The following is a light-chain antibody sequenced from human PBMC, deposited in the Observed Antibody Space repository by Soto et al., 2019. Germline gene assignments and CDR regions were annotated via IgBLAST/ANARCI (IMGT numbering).Light chain of an antibody. J-gene: IGLJ2*01. CDR2: SNN. Sequence: QPVLTQPPSASGTPGQGVTISCSGSSSNIGSNTVHWYHQLPGTAPKLLIYSNNQRPSGVPDRFSGFKSGTSASLAISGLQSEDEADYYCAAWDGSLNGVVFGGGTKLTVL. CDR1: SSNIGSNT. V-gene: IGLV1-44*01. CDR3: AAWDGSLNGVV.